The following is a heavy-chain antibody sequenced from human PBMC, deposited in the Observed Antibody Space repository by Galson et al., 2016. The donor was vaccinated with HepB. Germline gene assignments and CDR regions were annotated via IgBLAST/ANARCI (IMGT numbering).Heavy chain of an antibody. V-gene: IGHV4-4*01. Sequence: LSLTCTVSGGSISYNYWWSWVRQPPGQGLEWIGQIYHSGISNYNPSLKSRVSISVDKSKNHFSLQLTSVTAADTAIYFCAKSRYSDTTGYFFPDFWGQGTLVTVSS. CDR1: GGSISYNYW. J-gene: IGHJ4*02. D-gene: IGHD3-22*01. CDR2: IYHSGIS. CDR3: AKSRYSDTTGYFFPDF.